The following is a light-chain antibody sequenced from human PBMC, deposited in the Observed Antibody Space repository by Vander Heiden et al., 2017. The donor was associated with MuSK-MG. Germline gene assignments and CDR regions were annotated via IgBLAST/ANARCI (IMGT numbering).Light chain of an antibody. J-gene: IGKJ5*01. CDR1: QSVSSSY. CDR2: GAS. CDR3: QHDGSS. Sequence: FVLPPSPGTLSLSPGERATLSCRASQSVSSSYLDWYQQKPGHAPRHLIYGASSRATGIPDRFSGSGSVTDFTLTISRLEPEDFSGYYCQHDGSSFGQGTRLEMK. V-gene: IGKV3-20*01.